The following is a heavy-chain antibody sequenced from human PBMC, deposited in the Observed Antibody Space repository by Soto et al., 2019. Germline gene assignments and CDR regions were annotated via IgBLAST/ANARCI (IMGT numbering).Heavy chain of an antibody. CDR1: GFTFSSYA. CDR2: ISYDGSNK. CDR3: ARPYSSGWYGDLDY. V-gene: IGHV3-30-3*01. J-gene: IGHJ4*02. D-gene: IGHD6-19*01. Sequence: PGGSLRLSCTASGFTFSSYAMHWVRQAPGKGLEWVAVISYDGSNKYYADSVKGRFTISRDNSKNTMYLKMNSLRVEDTAVYYCARPYSSGWYGDLDYWGQGTMVTVYS.